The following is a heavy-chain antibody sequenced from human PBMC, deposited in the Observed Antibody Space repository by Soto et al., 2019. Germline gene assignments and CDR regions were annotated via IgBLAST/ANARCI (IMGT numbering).Heavy chain of an antibody. CDR1: GGSISSGGYY. J-gene: IGHJ3*02. V-gene: IGHV4-31*03. CDR3: ARAGYDSSGYYYMMPDI. D-gene: IGHD3-22*01. CDR2: IYYSGST. Sequence: QVQLQESGPGLVKPSQTLSLTCTVSGGSISSGGYYWSWIRQHPGKGLEWIGYIYYSGSTYYNPSLKSRVTIPVDTSKNQFALKLSSVTAADTAVYYCARAGYDSSGYYYMMPDIWGQGTMVTVSS.